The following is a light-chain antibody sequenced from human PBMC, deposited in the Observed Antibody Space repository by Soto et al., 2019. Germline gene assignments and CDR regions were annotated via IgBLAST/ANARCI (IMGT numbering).Light chain of an antibody. CDR3: VLYLGSGISV. CDR2: STN. Sequence: QTVVTQEPAFSVSPGGTVTLTCGLSSGSVSTSDYPSWYQQTPGQAPRTLIYSTNTRSSGVPDRFSDSILGNKAALTITGAQADDECDYYCVLYLGSGISVFGGGTKLTVL. V-gene: IGLV8-61*01. J-gene: IGLJ3*02. CDR1: SGSVSTSDY.